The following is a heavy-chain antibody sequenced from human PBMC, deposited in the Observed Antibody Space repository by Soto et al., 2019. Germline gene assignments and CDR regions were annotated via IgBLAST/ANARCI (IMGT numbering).Heavy chain of an antibody. J-gene: IGHJ4*02. D-gene: IGHD3-16*01. Sequence: SETLSLTCTVSGGSISSADYYWSWIRQPPWKGLEWIGYIYFSGNTFYNPSLKSRVTISVDTSKNQFSLNLTSVTAADRAVYYCARRPIMYYFDYWGRGTLVTVSS. CDR2: IYFSGNT. V-gene: IGHV4-30-4*01. CDR3: ARRPIMYYFDY. CDR1: GGSISSADYY.